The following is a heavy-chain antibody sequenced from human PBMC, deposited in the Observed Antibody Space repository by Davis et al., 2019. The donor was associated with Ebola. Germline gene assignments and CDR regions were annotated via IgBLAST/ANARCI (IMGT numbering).Heavy chain of an antibody. D-gene: IGHD1-14*01. V-gene: IGHV4-39*01. CDR2: IYYSGTT. Sequence: MPSETLSLTCTVSGGSIISSTYYWGWIRQPPGKGLEWIGSIYYSGTTYYNPSLQSRVTISVDTSKNQFSLNLNSVTAADTAVYYCARHTTRPRPYYFDNWGQGALVIVSS. J-gene: IGHJ4*02. CDR3: ARHTTRPRPYYFDN. CDR1: GGSIISSTYY.